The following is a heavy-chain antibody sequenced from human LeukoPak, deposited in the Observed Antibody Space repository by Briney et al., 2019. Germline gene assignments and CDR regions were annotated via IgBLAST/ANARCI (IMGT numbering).Heavy chain of an antibody. Sequence: GGSLRLSCAASGFTFSSYGMHWVRQAPGKGLEWVAFIRYDGSNKYHADSVKGRFTISRDNSKNTLYLQMNSLRAEDTAVYYCAKNMGITMVRGVIPYYYYYYMDVWGKGTTVTISS. D-gene: IGHD3-10*01. V-gene: IGHV3-30*02. J-gene: IGHJ6*03. CDR2: IRYDGSNK. CDR1: GFTFSSYG. CDR3: AKNMGITMVRGVIPYYYYYYMDV.